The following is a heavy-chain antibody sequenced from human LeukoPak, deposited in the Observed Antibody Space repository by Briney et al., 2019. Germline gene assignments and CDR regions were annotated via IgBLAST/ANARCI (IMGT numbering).Heavy chain of an antibody. Sequence: ASVKVSCKASGYTFTSYGISWVRQAPGQGLEWMGWISAYNGNTNHAQKLQGRVTMTTDTSTSTAYMELRSLRSDDTAVYYCARDFPYYYDSSGYYPTTDYWGQGTLVTVSS. CDR1: GYTFTSYG. CDR2: ISAYNGNT. D-gene: IGHD3-22*01. V-gene: IGHV1-18*01. CDR3: ARDFPYYYDSSGYYPTTDY. J-gene: IGHJ4*02.